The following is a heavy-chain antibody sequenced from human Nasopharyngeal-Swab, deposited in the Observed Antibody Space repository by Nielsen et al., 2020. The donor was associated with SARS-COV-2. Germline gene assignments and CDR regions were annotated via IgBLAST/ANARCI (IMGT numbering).Heavy chain of an antibody. D-gene: IGHD4-17*01. Sequence: ASVKVSCKASGDIFIDYYIHWVRQAPGQGLEWMGRIDPNTGGTSSAQIFQGRVTMTRDTSISTVYIEVTSLTSDDTAVYYCARALSARTTFNCLGPWGQGTLVTVSS. CDR3: ARALSARTTFNCLGP. V-gene: IGHV1-2*06. J-gene: IGHJ5*02. CDR1: GDIFIDYY. CDR2: IDPNTGGT.